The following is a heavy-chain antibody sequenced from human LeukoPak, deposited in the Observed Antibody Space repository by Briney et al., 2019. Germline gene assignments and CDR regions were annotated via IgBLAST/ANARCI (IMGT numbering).Heavy chain of an antibody. D-gene: IGHD6-13*01. Sequence: PGGSLRLSCAASGFTFSDYAMSWVRQAPGKGLEWLSVISGGSGGSTYYADSVTGRFTVSRDNSKNTLYLQMNSLRAEDTAVYYCARDAYCIAAAGTVEYYYYYMDVWGKGTTVTVSS. CDR2: ISGGSGGST. J-gene: IGHJ6*03. V-gene: IGHV3-23*01. CDR3: ARDAYCIAAAGTVEYYYYYMDV. CDR1: GFTFSDYA.